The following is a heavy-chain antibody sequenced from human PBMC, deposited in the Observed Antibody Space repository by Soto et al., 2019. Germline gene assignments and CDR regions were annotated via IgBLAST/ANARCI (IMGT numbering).Heavy chain of an antibody. CDR3: ASFSRGTWSGFTAD. CDR1: GGSLSYNV. D-gene: IGHD3-3*01. Sequence: QVQLVQSGAEVKKPGSPMKVSCKASGGSLSYNVISWVRQVPGQGLEWMGGVIPFSGTTTYAQKFQDRVTITADESASSAHMELRSLTSEDTAVYYCASFSRGTWSGFTADWGQGTPVAVSS. CDR2: VIPFSGTT. J-gene: IGHJ4*02. V-gene: IGHV1-69*12.